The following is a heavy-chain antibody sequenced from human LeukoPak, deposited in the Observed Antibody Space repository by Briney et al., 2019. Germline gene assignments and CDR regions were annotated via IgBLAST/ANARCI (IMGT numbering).Heavy chain of an antibody. D-gene: IGHD5-24*01. CDR2: IYSGGST. CDR3: AKEGRSLQTY. J-gene: IGHJ4*02. V-gene: IGHV3-53*01. CDR1: GFTVSSNY. Sequence: PGGSLRLSCAASGFTVSSNYMSWVRQAPGKGLEWVSVIYSGGSTYYADSVKGRFTIPRDNAKNSLYLQMNSLRVEDTAVYYCAKEGRSLQTYWGQGTLVTVSS.